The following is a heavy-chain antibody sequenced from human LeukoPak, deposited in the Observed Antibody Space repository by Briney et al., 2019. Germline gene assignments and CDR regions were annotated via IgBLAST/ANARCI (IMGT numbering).Heavy chain of an antibody. CDR1: GGSICSGVYY. CDR3: AIGGQYQLLPIYN. D-gene: IGHD2-2*01. Sequence: SQTLCVTCTVSGGSICSGVYYWSSIRHPPGKGLEWIGCIYLSGSTYYHPSLKCRVTISVDTSKTQFSLKLSAVTAADTAVYYCAIGGQYQLLPIYNCGQGALGTLSS. V-gene: IGHV4-30-4*01. J-gene: IGHJ4*02. CDR2: IYLSGST.